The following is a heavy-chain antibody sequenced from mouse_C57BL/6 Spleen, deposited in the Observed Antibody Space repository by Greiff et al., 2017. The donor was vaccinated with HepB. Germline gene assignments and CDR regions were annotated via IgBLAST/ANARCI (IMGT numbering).Heavy chain of an antibody. V-gene: IGHV1-15*01. D-gene: IGHD2-12*01. CDR1: GYTFTDYE. CDR3: TRSDYITDYYSMDY. Sequence: QVQLQQSGAELVRPGASVTLSCKASGYTFTDYEMHWVKQTPVHGLEWIGAIDPETGCTAYNQKFKGKAILTADKSSSTAYMELRSLTSEYSAVYDCTRSDYITDYYSMDYWGQGTSVTVSS. J-gene: IGHJ4*01. CDR2: IDPETGCT.